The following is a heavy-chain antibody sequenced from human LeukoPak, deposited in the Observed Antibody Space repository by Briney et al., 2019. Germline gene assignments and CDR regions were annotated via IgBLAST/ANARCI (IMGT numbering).Heavy chain of an antibody. V-gene: IGHV3-23*01. J-gene: IGHJ4*02. Sequence: GGSLRLSCAASGFTFSSYAMFWVRQAPGKGLEWVSGISDRGGTNYADSVKGRFTISRDNSKTTLYLQMNSLRAEDTAVYYCAKDWGYTTMVSYYFDYWGQGALVTVSS. CDR1: GFTFSSYA. CDR2: ISDRGGT. D-gene: IGHD5-18*01. CDR3: AKDWGYTTMVSYYFDY.